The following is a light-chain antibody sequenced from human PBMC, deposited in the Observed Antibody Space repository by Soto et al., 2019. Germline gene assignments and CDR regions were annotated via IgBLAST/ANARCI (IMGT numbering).Light chain of an antibody. CDR1: QSVGSA. CDR3: QQYKNWPPLT. CDR2: AAS. V-gene: IGKV3-15*01. Sequence: EIVMTQSPATLSVSPGETATLSCRASQSVGSAVAWYQHKPGQAPRLLIVAASIRATGVPGSFSGGGSGTEFTITNSSLQSEDFAVYYCQQYKNWPPLTFGGGTTVEIK. J-gene: IGKJ4*01.